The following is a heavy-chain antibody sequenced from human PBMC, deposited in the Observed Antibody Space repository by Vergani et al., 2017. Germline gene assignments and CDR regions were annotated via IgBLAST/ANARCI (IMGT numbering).Heavy chain of an antibody. Sequence: QVQLQESGPGLVKPSQTLSLTCTVSGGSISSGGYYWSWIRQPPGKGLEWIGYIYYSGSTYYNPSLKSRVTISVDTSKNQFSLKLSSVTAADTAVYYCARGLYYYDSRGYSDDAFDIWGQGTMVTVSS. CDR2: IYYSGST. D-gene: IGHD3-22*01. V-gene: IGHV4-31*03. J-gene: IGHJ3*02. CDR1: GGSISSGGYY. CDR3: ARGLYYYDSRGYSDDAFDI.